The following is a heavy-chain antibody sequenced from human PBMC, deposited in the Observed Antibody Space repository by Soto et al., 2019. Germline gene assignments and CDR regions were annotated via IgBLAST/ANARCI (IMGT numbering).Heavy chain of an antibody. V-gene: IGHV4-59*08. CDR3: ARLEHWFDP. J-gene: IGHJ5*02. CDR2: IYYSGST. CDR1: GGSISSYY. Sequence: SETLTLTCTVSGGSISSYYWSWIRQPPGKGLEWIGYIYYSGSTNYNPSLKSRVTISVDTSKNQFSLKLSSVTAADTAVYYCARLEHWFDPWGQGTLVTVSS.